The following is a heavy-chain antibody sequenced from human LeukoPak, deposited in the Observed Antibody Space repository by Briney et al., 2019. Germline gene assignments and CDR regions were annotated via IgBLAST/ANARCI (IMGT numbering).Heavy chain of an antibody. Sequence: SVKVSCKASGGTFSSYAISWVRQAPGQGLEWMGGIIPIFGAANYAQKFQGRVTITADESTSTAHMELSSLRSEDTAVYYCARGVLLWFGESPHSDYFDYWGQGTLVTVSS. CDR1: GGTFSSYA. D-gene: IGHD3-10*01. CDR2: IIPIFGAA. V-gene: IGHV1-69*13. CDR3: ARGVLLWFGESPHSDYFDY. J-gene: IGHJ4*02.